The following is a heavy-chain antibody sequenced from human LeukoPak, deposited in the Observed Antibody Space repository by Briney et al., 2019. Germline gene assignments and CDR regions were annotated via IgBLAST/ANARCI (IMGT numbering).Heavy chain of an antibody. V-gene: IGHV4-34*01. CDR2: INHSGST. Sequence: SETLSLTCAVYGGSFSGYYWSWIRQPPGKGLEWIGEINHSGSTNYNPSLKSRVTISVDTSKNQFSLKLSSVTAADTAVYYCARAYSSGWDDAFDIWGQGTMVTVSS. CDR3: ARAYSSGWDDAFDI. D-gene: IGHD6-19*01. J-gene: IGHJ3*02. CDR1: GGSFSGYY.